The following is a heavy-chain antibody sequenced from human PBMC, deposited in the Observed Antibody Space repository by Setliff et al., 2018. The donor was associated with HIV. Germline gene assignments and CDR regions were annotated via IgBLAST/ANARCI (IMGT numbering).Heavy chain of an antibody. Sequence: SETLSLTCEVYGGSFSGYYWSWIRQPPGKGLEWIGDINHSGSTNYNPSLKSRVAISVDTSKTQLSLNLSSVTAADTAIYYCVRGGRRRGFYYFGMDVWGQGTTVTVSS. J-gene: IGHJ6*02. D-gene: IGHD3-10*01. CDR3: VRGGRRRGFYYFGMDV. CDR1: GGSFSGYY. V-gene: IGHV4-34*01. CDR2: INHSGST.